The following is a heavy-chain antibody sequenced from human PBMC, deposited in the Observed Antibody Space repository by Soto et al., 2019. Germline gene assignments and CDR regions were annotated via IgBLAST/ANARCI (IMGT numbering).Heavy chain of an antibody. CDR3: TTDYYYDSSGYYN. CDR2: IKSKTDGGTT. D-gene: IGHD3-22*01. CDR1: GFTFSNAW. J-gene: IGHJ4*02. V-gene: IGHV3-15*07. Sequence: GGSLRLSCAASGFTFSNAWMNWVRQAPGKGLEWVGRIKSKTDGGTTDYAAPVKGRFTISRDDSKNTLYLQMNSLKTEDTAVYYCTTDYYYDSSGYYNWGQGTLVTVSS.